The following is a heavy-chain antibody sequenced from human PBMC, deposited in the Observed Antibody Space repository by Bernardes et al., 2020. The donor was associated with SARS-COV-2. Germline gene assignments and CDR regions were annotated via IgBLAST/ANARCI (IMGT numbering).Heavy chain of an antibody. Sequence: SGPTLVKPTQTLTLTCTFSGFSLSTSGVGVGWIRQPPGKALEWLALIYWDDDKRYSPSLKSRLTITKDTSKNQVVLTMTNMDPVDTATYYCAQRGRGYYYYGMDVWGQGTTVTVSS. J-gene: IGHJ6*02. V-gene: IGHV2-5*02. CDR1: GFSLSTSGVG. CDR3: AQRGRGYYYYGMDV. CDR2: IYWDDDK. D-gene: IGHD3-16*01.